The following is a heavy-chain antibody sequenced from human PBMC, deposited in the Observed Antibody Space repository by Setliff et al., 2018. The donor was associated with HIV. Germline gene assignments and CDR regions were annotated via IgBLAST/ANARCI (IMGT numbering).Heavy chain of an antibody. CDR1: GGSFSGYY. J-gene: IGHJ5*02. CDR2: IYYSGST. CDR3: AREGARHYGSGRYHSWFDP. Sequence: SETLSLTCAVYGGSFSGYYWTWIRQSPGKGLEWIGYIYYSGSTYYNPPLKSRVTMSVDTSKNQFSLKLSSVTAADTAVYYCAREGARHYGSGRYHSWFDPWGQGTQVTVSS. V-gene: IGHV4-34*09. D-gene: IGHD3-10*01.